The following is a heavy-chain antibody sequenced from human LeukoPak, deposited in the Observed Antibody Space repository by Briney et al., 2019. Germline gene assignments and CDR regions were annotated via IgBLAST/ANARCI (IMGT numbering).Heavy chain of an antibody. J-gene: IGHJ3*02. CDR1: GFTFSSYG. CDR2: ISYDGSNK. CDR3: AKLVDSSGYYSYDAFDI. Sequence: GRSLRLSCAASGFTFSSYGMHWVRQAPGKGLEWVAVISYDGSNKYYADSVKGRLTISRDNSKNTLYLQMNSLRAEDTAVYYCAKLVDSSGYYSYDAFDIWGQGTMVTVSS. D-gene: IGHD3-22*01. V-gene: IGHV3-30*18.